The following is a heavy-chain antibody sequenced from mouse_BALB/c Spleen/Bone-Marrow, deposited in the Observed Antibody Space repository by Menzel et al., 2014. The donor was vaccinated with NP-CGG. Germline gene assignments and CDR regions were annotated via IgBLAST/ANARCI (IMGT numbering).Heavy chain of an antibody. CDR2: INPNNDGT. CDR1: GYTFTSYV. D-gene: IGHD2-2*01. CDR3: ARSLYGYDWYFDV. V-gene: IGHV1-14*01. J-gene: IGHJ1*01. Sequence: VQPQQSGPELVKPGASVKMSCKASGYTFTSYVMHWVKQKPGQGLEWIGNINPNNDGTKYNEKFKGKATLTSDKSSSTAYMELSSLTSEDSAVYYCARSLYGYDWYFDVWGAGTTVTVSS.